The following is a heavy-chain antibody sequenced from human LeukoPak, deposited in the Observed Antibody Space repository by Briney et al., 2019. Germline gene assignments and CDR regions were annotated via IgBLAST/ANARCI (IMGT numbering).Heavy chain of an antibody. D-gene: IGHD4-17*01. V-gene: IGHV3-30*18. CDR2: ISYDGSNK. Sequence: GGSLRLSCAASGFTFSSYGMHWVRQAPGKGLEWVAVISYDGSNKYYADSVKGRFTISRDNSKNTLYLQMNSLRAEDTAVYYCAKARYGFDYWGQGTLVTVSS. CDR3: AKARYGFDY. CDR1: GFTFSSYG. J-gene: IGHJ4*02.